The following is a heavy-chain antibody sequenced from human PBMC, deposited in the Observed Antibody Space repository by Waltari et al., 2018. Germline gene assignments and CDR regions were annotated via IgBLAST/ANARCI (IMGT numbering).Heavy chain of an antibody. CDR3: AAVAWHYSVRIDY. D-gene: IGHD6-19*01. CDR2: THHDGST. Sequence: QVQLQESGSGLVKPSETLSLTCAVFGHSIRSEYFWGWIRQPPGKGLEWIGTTHHDGSTFDSPSLQNRLTISLDTSNNQFSLKRRSMTAADTAVYYCAAVAWHYSVRIDYWGQGTLVTVSS. V-gene: IGHV4-38-2*01. CDR1: GHSIRSEYF. J-gene: IGHJ4*02.